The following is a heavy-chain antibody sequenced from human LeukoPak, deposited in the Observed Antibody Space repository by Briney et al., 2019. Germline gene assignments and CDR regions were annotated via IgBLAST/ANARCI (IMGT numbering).Heavy chain of an antibody. V-gene: IGHV4-34*01. CDR2: INHSGST. J-gene: IGHJ4*02. Sequence: SETLSLTCAVYGGSFSGYYWSWIRQPPGKGLEWIGEINHSGSTNYNPSLKSRVTISVDTSKNQFSLKLSSVTAADTAVYYCANSVAATLGRSIDYWGQGTLVTVSS. D-gene: IGHD2-15*01. CDR1: GGSFSGYY. CDR3: ANSVAATLGRSIDY.